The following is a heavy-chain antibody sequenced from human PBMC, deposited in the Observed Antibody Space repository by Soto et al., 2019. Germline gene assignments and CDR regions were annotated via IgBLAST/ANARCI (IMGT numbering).Heavy chain of an antibody. D-gene: IGHD2-15*01. J-gene: IGHJ4*02. CDR1: AFAHSIDA. V-gene: IGHV3-23*01. Sequence: GGSLRLSCAASAFAHSIDAMSWDRQAAGKGLEWVSAISGSGGSTYYADSVKGRFTISRDNAKNTLYLQMNSLRAEDAAVYYCAKDLVGSNADYYDYWGQGTLVTVSS. CDR3: AKDLVGSNADYYDY. CDR2: ISGSGGST.